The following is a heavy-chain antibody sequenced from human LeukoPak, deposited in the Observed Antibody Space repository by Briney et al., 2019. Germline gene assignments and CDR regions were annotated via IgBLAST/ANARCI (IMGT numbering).Heavy chain of an antibody. D-gene: IGHD6-13*01. CDR1: GFTVSSNY. CDR2: IYSGGST. J-gene: IGHJ6*03. Sequence: GGSLRLSCAASGFTVSSNYMSWVRQAPGKGLEWVSVIYSGGSTYYADSVKGRFTISRDNSKNTLYLQMNSLRAEDTAVYYCARARGIAAAGHYYYYCYYMDVWGKGTTVTVSS. CDR3: ARARGIAAAGHYYYYCYYMDV. V-gene: IGHV3-53*01.